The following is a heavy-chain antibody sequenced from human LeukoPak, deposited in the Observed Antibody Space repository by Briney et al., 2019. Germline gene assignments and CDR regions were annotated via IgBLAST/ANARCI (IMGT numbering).Heavy chain of an antibody. CDR1: GFTFNDYD. V-gene: IGHV3-48*01. CDR3: VGFGDYGGL. D-gene: IGHD4-23*01. Sequence: PGGSLRLSCAASGFTFNDYDMHWVRQGSGKGLDWVAYISGSGGTIHYADSVRGRFTISRDNLKRSLYLQMDSLRAEDTAVYYGVGFGDYGGLWGQGTVVTVSS. J-gene: IGHJ4*02. CDR2: ISGSGGTI.